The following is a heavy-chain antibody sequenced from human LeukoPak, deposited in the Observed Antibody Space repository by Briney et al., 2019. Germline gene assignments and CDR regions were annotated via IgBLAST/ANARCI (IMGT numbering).Heavy chain of an antibody. CDR1: GGSISSGDYY. J-gene: IGHJ4*02. Sequence: SETLSLTCTVSGGSISSGDYYWSWIRQPRGKGLEWIGYIYYSGSTYYNPSLKSRVTISVDTSKNQFSLKLSSVTAADTALYYCARDPGRWQQLGYFDFWGQGTLVTVSS. D-gene: IGHD5-24*01. CDR3: ARDPGRWQQLGYFDF. CDR2: IYYSGST. V-gene: IGHV4-30-4*02.